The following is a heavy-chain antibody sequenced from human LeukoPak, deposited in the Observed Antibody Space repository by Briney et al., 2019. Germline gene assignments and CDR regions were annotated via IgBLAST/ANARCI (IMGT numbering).Heavy chain of an antibody. CDR3: AKYFASGTYYKLPH. Sequence: PGGSLRLPSAASGYTFSTYAMSWVRQAPGKGLEWVSTISGSGAYTYYADSVKGRFTISRDNSKNTLYLQMNSLRAEDTAVYYCAKYFASGTYYKLPHWGQGTLVTVSS. D-gene: IGHD3-10*01. J-gene: IGHJ1*01. CDR1: GYTFSTYA. V-gene: IGHV3-23*01. CDR2: ISGSGAYT.